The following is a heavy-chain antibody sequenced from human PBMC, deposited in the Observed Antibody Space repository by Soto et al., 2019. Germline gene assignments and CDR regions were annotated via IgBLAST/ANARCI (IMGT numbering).Heavy chain of an antibody. J-gene: IGHJ1*01. D-gene: IGHD3-16*01. CDR2: ISDDSSYI. CDR3: ATPYYFNH. V-gene: IGHV3-21*06. CDR1: VFMFIAYT. Sequence: GWSLRLSCAASVFMFIAYTMKWVRQAPGKGLEWLSSISDDSSYIDYADSLRGRFTVSRDNARNSLYLQIDSLGVEDTAVYYCATPYYFNHWGPGTLVTVSS.